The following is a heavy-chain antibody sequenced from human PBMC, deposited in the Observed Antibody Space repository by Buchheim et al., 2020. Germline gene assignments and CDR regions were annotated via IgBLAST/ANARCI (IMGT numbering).Heavy chain of an antibody. V-gene: IGHV3-30*02. Sequence: QVQLVESGGSVVQPGRSLRLSCAASGFTFSSYGMHWVRQAPGKGLEWVAFIRYDGSNKYYADSVKGRFTISRDNSKNTLYLQMNSLRAEDTAVYYCAKDLGDIVVVPAAQTAYYYYGMDVWGQGTT. CDR3: AKDLGDIVVVPAAQTAYYYYGMDV. D-gene: IGHD2-2*01. CDR1: GFTFSSYG. J-gene: IGHJ6*02. CDR2: IRYDGSNK.